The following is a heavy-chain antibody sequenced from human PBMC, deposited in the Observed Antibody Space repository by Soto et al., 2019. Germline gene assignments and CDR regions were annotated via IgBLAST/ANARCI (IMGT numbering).Heavy chain of an antibody. J-gene: IGHJ4*02. CDR3: TRDIGGRGAY. D-gene: IGHD3-16*01. Sequence: DVQLVESGGGLVRPGGSLRLSCAASGFTFSSYWMHWVRQVPGKGLVWVSRINEYGSVINYADSVKGRFTIFRDNSKNTLYPEMNSLSAEDATVYNCTRDIGGRGAYWGQGTLVTVSS. V-gene: IGHV3-74*01. CDR1: GFTFSSYW. CDR2: INEYGSVI.